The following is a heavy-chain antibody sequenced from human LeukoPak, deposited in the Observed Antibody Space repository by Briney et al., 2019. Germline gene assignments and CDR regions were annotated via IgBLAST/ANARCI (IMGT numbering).Heavy chain of an antibody. D-gene: IGHD3-10*01. J-gene: IGHJ4*02. CDR1: GYTFTVYY. CDR2: INPNSGGT. CDR3: ARETPNSLWFGEL. V-gene: IGHV1-2*02. Sequence: ASVKVSCKASGYTFTVYYMHWVRQAPGQGLEWMGWINPNSGGTNSAQKFQGRVTMTRDASISTAYMELSRLGSDDTAVYYCARETPNSLWFGELWGQGTLVTVSS.